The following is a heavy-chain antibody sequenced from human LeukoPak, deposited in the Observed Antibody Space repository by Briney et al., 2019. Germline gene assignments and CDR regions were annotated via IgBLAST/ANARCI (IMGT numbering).Heavy chain of an antibody. Sequence: SETLSLTCTVSGGSISSSSYYWGWIRQPPGKGLEWIGYIYYSGSTNYNPSLKSRVTISVDTSKNQFSLKLSSVTAADTAVYYCARNGEQWLVREWYFDLWGRGTLVTVSS. CDR2: IYYSGST. CDR1: GGSISSSSYY. V-gene: IGHV4-61*05. CDR3: ARNGEQWLVREWYFDL. D-gene: IGHD6-19*01. J-gene: IGHJ2*01.